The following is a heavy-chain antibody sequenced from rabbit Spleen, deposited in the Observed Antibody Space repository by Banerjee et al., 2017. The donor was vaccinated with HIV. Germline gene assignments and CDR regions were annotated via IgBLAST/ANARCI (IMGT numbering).Heavy chain of an antibody. CDR3: ARDLPDVIGWNFGW. J-gene: IGHJ6*01. CDR2: INAVTGKA. D-gene: IGHD4-1*01. Sequence: QEQLEESGGGLVKSEGSLTLTCKASGFSFSDRDVMCWVRQAPGKGLEWIACINAVTGKAVYASWAKGRFTFSRSTSLHTVDLKITSLTAADTATYFCARDLPDVIGWNFGWWGPGTLVTVS. V-gene: IGHV1S43*01. CDR1: GFSFSDRDV.